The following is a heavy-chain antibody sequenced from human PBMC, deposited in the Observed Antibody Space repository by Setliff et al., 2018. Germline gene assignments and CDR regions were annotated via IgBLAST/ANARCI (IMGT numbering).Heavy chain of an antibody. J-gene: IGHJ5*02. V-gene: IGHV4-34*10. CDR2: INQSGNT. CDR1: GGSFSDYY. Sequence: SETLSLTCTVYGGSFSDYYWGWIRQSPGKRPEWIAEINQSGNTNYNPSLNSRVSVSVDTPTNQFSLKLRSVTAADTAVYYCARDPGFRSGTWSLDLWGQGTQVTVSS. D-gene: IGHD3-10*01. CDR3: ARDPGFRSGTWSLDL.